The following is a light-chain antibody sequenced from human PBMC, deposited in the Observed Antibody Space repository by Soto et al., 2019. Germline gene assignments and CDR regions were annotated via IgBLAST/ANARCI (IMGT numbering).Light chain of an antibody. CDR3: QQRSNWPPLT. CDR2: DAS. CDR1: QSIHRW. Sequence: DIQITQSPATLSASVGDRVTITCRASQSIHRWLAWYQQKPGKAPKLLIYDASSLQSGVPSRFSGSGSGTEFTLTISSLQPDDFAVYYCQQRSNWPPLTFGGGTKVDIK. V-gene: IGKV1-5*01. J-gene: IGKJ4*01.